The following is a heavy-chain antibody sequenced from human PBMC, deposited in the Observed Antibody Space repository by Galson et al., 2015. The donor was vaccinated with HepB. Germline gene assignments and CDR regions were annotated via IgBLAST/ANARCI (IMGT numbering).Heavy chain of an antibody. CDR1: GFTFGDYA. D-gene: IGHD6-19*01. V-gene: IGHV3-49*04. J-gene: IGHJ4*02. CDR3: TRTGYSSGWYSFYYFDY. CDR2: IRSKAYGGTT. Sequence: SLRLSCAASGFTFGDYAMSWVRQAPGKGLEWVGFIRSKAYGGTTEYAASVKGRFTISRDDSKSIAYLQMNSLKTEDTAVYYCTRTGYSSGWYSFYYFDYWGQGTLVTVSS.